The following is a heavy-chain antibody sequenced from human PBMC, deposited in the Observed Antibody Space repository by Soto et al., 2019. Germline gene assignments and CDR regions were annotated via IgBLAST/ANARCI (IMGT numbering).Heavy chain of an antibody. D-gene: IGHD5-18*01. CDR1: GDSVSSNSAA. CDR2: TYYRSKWYN. V-gene: IGHV6-1*01. Sequence: SQTLSLTCDISGDSVSSNSAAWNVIRQCPCRGLEWLGSTYYRSKWYNDYAVSVKSRITINPDTSKNQFSLQLNSVTPEDTAVYYCARDTAMVRSPYYYYGMEVWGQGTTVTVSS. CDR3: ARDTAMVRSPYYYYGMEV. J-gene: IGHJ6*02.